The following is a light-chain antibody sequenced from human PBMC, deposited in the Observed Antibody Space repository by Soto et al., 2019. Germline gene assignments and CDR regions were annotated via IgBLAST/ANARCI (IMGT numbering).Light chain of an antibody. CDR3: AAWEDSLNGVV. V-gene: IGLV1-44*01. Sequence: QSALTQPPSASGTPGQRVTISCSGSSSNIGSNTVNWYQQLPGTAPKLLIDSNNQRPSGVPDRFSGSKSGTSASLAISGLQSEDEPDYYCAAWEDSLNGVVFGAGTQLTV. CDR2: SNN. J-gene: IGLJ2*01. CDR1: SSNIGSNT.